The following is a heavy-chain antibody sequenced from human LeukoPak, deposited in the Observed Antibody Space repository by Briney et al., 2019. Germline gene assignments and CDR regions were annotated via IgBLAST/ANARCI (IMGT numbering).Heavy chain of an antibody. CDR2: ISGSGGST. D-gene: IGHD2-2*02. CDR3: ANPTASCSSTSCYTSPFDY. Sequence: HPGGSLRLSCAASGFTFSSYAMSWVRQAPGKGLEWVSAISGSGGSTYYADSVKGRFTISRDNSKNTLYLQMNSLRAEDTAVYYCANPTASCSSTSCYTSPFDYWGQGTLVTVSS. J-gene: IGHJ4*02. V-gene: IGHV3-23*01. CDR1: GFTFSSYA.